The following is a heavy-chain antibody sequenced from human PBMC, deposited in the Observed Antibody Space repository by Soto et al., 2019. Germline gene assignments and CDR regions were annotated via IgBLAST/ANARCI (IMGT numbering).Heavy chain of an antibody. CDR1: GGSISSYY. Sequence: KASETLSLTCTVSGGSISSYYWSWIRQPAGKGLEWIGRIYSSGKTNYNPSLESRVTMSVDTSKNQFSLSLKSVTAADTAIYYCARDYNWILDDFADMRWSFDPWGQGTLVTVSS. CDR3: ARDYNWILDDFADMRWSFDP. D-gene: IGHD1-1*01. J-gene: IGHJ5*02. V-gene: IGHV4-4*07. CDR2: IYSSGKT.